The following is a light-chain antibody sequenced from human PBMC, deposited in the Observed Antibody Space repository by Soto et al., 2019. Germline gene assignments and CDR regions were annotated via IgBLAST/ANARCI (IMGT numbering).Light chain of an antibody. Sequence: DIQMTQSPSSLSASVGDTVTITCRASQHITNYLNWFQQRPGKAPHLLIYDASNLEIGVPSRFSGSGSGTDFTFTISGLQPEDIATYYCQQFDSVPLTFGGGSKVDLK. V-gene: IGKV1-33*01. CDR1: QHITNY. CDR2: DAS. CDR3: QQFDSVPLT. J-gene: IGKJ4*01.